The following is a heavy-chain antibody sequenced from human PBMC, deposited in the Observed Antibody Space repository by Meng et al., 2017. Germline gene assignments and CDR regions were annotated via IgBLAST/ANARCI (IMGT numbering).Heavy chain of an antibody. V-gene: IGHV3-15*01. J-gene: IGHJ4*02. Sequence: GESLKISCAASGFTFSNAWMSWVRQAPGKGLERVGRIKSKTDGGTTDYAAPVKGRFTISRDDSKNTLYLQMNSLKTEDTAVYYCTTDLITMIVVVTHYWGQGTLVTVSS. CDR2: IKSKTDGGTT. CDR3: TTDLITMIVVVTHY. D-gene: IGHD3-22*01. CDR1: GFTFSNAW.